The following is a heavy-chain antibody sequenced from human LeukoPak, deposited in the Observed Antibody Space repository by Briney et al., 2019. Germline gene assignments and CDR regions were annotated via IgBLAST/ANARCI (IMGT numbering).Heavy chain of an antibody. Sequence: PGGSLRLSCAGSGFTFSSYWMSWIRQAPGKGPEWVANIKQDGREKHYVDSVKGRFTISRDNAKSSLYLQMNSLRAEDTAVYCCTRDEAAATNWGQGTLVTVSS. D-gene: IGHD6-13*01. CDR3: TRDEAAATN. J-gene: IGHJ4*02. CDR1: GFTFSSYW. V-gene: IGHV3-7*01. CDR2: IKQDGREK.